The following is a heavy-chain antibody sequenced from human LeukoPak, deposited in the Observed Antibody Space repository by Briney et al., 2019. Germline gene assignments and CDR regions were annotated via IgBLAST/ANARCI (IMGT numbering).Heavy chain of an antibody. V-gene: IGHV4-39*07. J-gene: IGHJ4*02. D-gene: IGHD6-6*01. CDR1: GGSISSSSYY. CDR2: IYYSGST. CDR3: ARGVPAARGGDLDY. Sequence: PSETLSLTCTVSGGSISSSSYYWGWIRQPPGKGLEWIGSIYYSGSTYYNPSLKSRVTISVDRSKNQFSLKLSSVTAADTAVYYCARGVPAARGGDLDYWGQGTLVTVSS.